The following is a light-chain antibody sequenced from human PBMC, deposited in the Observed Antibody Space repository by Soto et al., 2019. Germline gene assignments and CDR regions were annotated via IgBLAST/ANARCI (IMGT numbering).Light chain of an antibody. Sequence: DIQMTQSPSSLSASVGDRVTITCRASQSISSYLNWYLQKPGKAPKLLIYAASSLQGGVPSRFSGSGSGTEFSLTISSLQPEDFATYYCQQSYSTPLTFGGGTKVEIK. V-gene: IGKV1-39*01. CDR1: QSISSY. CDR3: QQSYSTPLT. CDR2: AAS. J-gene: IGKJ4*01.